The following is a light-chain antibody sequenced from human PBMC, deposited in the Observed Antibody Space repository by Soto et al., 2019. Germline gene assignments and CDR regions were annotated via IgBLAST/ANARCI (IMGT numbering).Light chain of an antibody. CDR3: QRYNSFPVT. Sequence: DIQMTQSPSTLSAIVGDRVTITCRASQSISSWLAWYQQKPGKAPKLLIYKASTSESGVPSRFSGSGSGTEFTLTISRLQPDDFATYYCQRYNSFPVTFGQGTKVEVK. J-gene: IGKJ1*01. CDR1: QSISSW. V-gene: IGKV1-5*03. CDR2: KAS.